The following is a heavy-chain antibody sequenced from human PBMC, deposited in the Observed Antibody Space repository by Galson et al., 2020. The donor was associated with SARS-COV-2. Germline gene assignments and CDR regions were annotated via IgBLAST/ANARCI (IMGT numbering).Heavy chain of an antibody. V-gene: IGHV1-24*01. CDR2: FDPEDGET. Sequence: ASVKVSCKVSGYTLTELSMHWVRQAPGKGLEWMGGFDPEDGETIYAQKFQGRVTMTEDTSTDTAYMELSSLRSEDTAVYYCATDSPLGVGRFSWFDPWGRGTLVTVSS. J-gene: IGHJ5*02. CDR1: GYTLTELS. CDR3: ATDSPLGVGRFSWFDP. D-gene: IGHD3-16*01.